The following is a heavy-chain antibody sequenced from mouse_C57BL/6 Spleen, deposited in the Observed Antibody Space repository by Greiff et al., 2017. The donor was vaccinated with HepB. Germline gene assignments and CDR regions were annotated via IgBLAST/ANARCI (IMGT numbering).Heavy chain of an antibody. CDR1: GFTFTDYY. CDR2: IRNKANGYTT. Sequence: EVQVVESGGGLVQPGGSLSLTCAASGFTFTDYYMSWVRQPPGKALEWLGFIRNKANGYTTEYSASVKGRFTISRDNSQSILYLQMNALRAEDSATYYCARYHGYYLDYWGQGTSVTVSS. V-gene: IGHV7-3*01. CDR3: ARYHGYYLDY. D-gene: IGHD2-3*01. J-gene: IGHJ4*01.